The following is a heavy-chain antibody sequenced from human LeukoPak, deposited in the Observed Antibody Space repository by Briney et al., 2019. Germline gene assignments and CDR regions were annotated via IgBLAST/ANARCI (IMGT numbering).Heavy chain of an antibody. V-gene: IGHV3-64*01. Sequence: GGSLRLSCAAPGFTFCSYAMHWVRQAPGKGLEYVSAISSNEGSTYYANSVKGRFTISRDNSKNTLYLQMGSLRAEDMAVYYCARYSGSYDYWGQGTLVTVSS. CDR2: ISSNEGST. D-gene: IGHD1-26*01. CDR1: GFTFCSYA. CDR3: ARYSGSYDY. J-gene: IGHJ4*02.